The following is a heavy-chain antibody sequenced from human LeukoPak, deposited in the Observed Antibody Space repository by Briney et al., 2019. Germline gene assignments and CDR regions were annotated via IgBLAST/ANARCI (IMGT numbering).Heavy chain of an antibody. V-gene: IGHV3-23*01. Sequence: LPGGSLRLSCAASGFTFSSYAMSWVRQAPGKGLEWVSAISGSGGSTYYADSVKGRFTISRDNSKNTLYLQMNSLRAEDTAVYYCAKNFRPQTMVVTAIVMDYWGQGTLVTVSS. CDR2: ISGSGGST. CDR1: GFTFSSYA. D-gene: IGHD2-21*02. CDR3: AKNFRPQTMVVTAIVMDY. J-gene: IGHJ4*02.